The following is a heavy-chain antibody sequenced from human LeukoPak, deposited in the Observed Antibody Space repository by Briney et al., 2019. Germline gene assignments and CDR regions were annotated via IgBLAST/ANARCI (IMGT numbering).Heavy chain of an antibody. CDR2: IRSKANSYAT. J-gene: IGHJ4*02. V-gene: IGHV3-73*01. CDR3: AKDREPPYSSSSLFSGY. D-gene: IGHD6-6*01. Sequence: GGSLKLSCAASGFTFSGSAMHWVRQASGKGLEWVGRIRSKANSYATAYAASVKGRFTISRDDSKNTAYLQMNSLKTEDTAVYYCAKDREPPYSSSSLFSGYWGQGTLVTVSS. CDR1: GFTFSGSA.